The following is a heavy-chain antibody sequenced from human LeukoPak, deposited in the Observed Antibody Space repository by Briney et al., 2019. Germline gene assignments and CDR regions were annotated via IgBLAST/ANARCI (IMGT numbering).Heavy chain of an antibody. Sequence: GGSLRLSCAASGFPFSTYSMNWVRQAPGKGLEWVSYITRDSTTTYYADSVKGRFTISRDNVKNSLYLQMNSLRAEDTAVYYCARVYSTPRMGFDYWGQGTLVTVSS. CDR1: GFPFSTYS. CDR2: ITRDSTTT. V-gene: IGHV3-48*01. CDR3: ARVYSTPRMGFDY. D-gene: IGHD4-11*01. J-gene: IGHJ4*02.